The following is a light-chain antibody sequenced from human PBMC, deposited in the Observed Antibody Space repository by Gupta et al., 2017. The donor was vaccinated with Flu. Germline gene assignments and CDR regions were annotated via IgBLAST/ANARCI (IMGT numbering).Light chain of an antibody. J-gene: IGKJ5*01. CDR2: GAS. CDR3: QQYNNWPPT. V-gene: IGKV3D-15*01. CDR1: QSVSSN. Sequence: EIVMPQSPATLSVSPGARATLSCRASQSVSSNLAWYQQKPGQAPRLLIYGASTRAPGIPARFSASGSGTEFTLSISSLQSEDFAVYYWQQYNNWPPTFGQGIRLEIK.